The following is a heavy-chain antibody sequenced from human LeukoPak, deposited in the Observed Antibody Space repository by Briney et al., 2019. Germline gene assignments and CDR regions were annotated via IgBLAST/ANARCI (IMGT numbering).Heavy chain of an antibody. CDR2: IYYSGST. CDR3: ARDRQYSSGWHDAFDI. Sequence: PSETLSLTCTVSGGSISSYYWSWIRQPPGKGLEWIGYIYYSGSTNYNPSLKSRVTISVDTSKNQFSLKLSSVTAADTAVYYCARDRQYSSGWHDAFDIWGQGTMVTVSS. J-gene: IGHJ3*02. D-gene: IGHD6-19*01. CDR1: GGSISSYY. V-gene: IGHV4-59*01.